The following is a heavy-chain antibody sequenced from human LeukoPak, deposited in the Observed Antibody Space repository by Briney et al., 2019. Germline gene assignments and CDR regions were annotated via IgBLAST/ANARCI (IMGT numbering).Heavy chain of an antibody. D-gene: IGHD3-3*01. CDR2: ISSSSSYI. V-gene: IGHV3-21*01. CDR3: ARGRDDFWSGSPDY. CDR1: GFTFSTYW. Sequence: GGSLRLSCAASGFTFSTYWMNWARQAPGKGLEWVSSISSSSSYIYYADSVKGRFTISRDNAKTSLYLQMNSLRAEDTAVYYCARGRDDFWSGSPDYWGQGTLVTVSS. J-gene: IGHJ4*02.